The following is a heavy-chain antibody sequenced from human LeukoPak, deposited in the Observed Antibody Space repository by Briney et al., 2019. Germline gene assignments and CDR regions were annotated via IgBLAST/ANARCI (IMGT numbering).Heavy chain of an antibody. Sequence: PSVTVSCKASGYTFTSYYMHWVRQAPGQGLEWMGLINPSGGSTTYAKKFEGRVTMTRDTSTSTVYMELSSLRSEDTAVYYCARDGRGYSYGYNHFDYWGQGTLVTVSS. CDR2: INPSGGST. D-gene: IGHD5-18*01. V-gene: IGHV1-46*01. CDR3: ARDGRGYSYGYNHFDY. CDR1: GYTFTSYY. J-gene: IGHJ4*02.